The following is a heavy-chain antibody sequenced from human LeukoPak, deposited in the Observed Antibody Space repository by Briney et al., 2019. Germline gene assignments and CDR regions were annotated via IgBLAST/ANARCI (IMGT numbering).Heavy chain of an antibody. CDR3: ARRAGSGSTKVFDI. D-gene: IGHD3-10*01. J-gene: IGHJ3*02. CDR2: INHSGST. Sequence: WIRQPPGKGLEWIGKINHSGSTNYNPSLKSRVTISVDTSKNQFSLKLSSVTAADMAVYYCARRAGSGSTKVFDIWGQGTMVTVSS. V-gene: IGHV4-34*01.